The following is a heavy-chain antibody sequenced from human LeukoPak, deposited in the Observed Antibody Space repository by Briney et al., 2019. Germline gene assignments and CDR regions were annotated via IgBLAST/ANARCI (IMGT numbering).Heavy chain of an antibody. CDR1: GGSIRSSYYY. CDR3: ARGGGYCSSSSCYLDY. J-gene: IGHJ4*02. V-gene: IGHV4-39*07. D-gene: IGHD2-2*01. Sequence: SETLSLTCTVSGGSIRSSYYYWGWIRQPPGKGLEWIGEINHSGNTNYNPSLKSRVTISVDTSKYQFSLKLSSVTAADTAMYYCARGGGYCSSSSCYLDYWGQGTLVTVSS. CDR2: INHSGNT.